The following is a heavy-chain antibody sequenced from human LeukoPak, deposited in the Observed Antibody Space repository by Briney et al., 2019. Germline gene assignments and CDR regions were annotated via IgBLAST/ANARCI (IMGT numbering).Heavy chain of an antibody. CDR2: FDPEDGET. CDR3: ATLRLGYYDFWSGYPRTNWFDP. CDR1: GYTLTELS. Sequence: ASVKVSCKVSGYTLTELSMHWVRQAPGKGLEWMGGFDPEDGETIYAQKFQGRVTMTEDTSTDTAYMELSSPRSEDTAVYYCATLRLGYYDFWSGYPRTNWFDPWGQGTLVTVSS. V-gene: IGHV1-24*01. D-gene: IGHD3-3*01. J-gene: IGHJ5*02.